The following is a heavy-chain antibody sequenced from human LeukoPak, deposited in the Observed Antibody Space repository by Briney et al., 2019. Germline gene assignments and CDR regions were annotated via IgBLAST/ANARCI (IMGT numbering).Heavy chain of an antibody. CDR2: MNPNSGDT. Sequence: VASVKVSCKTSGYTFTNYDINWVRQATGQGLEWMGWMNPNSGDTGYAQKFQGRLTLTRSTSLRTAYMELGSLTSEDTAVYFCARGMYYYESSGFSAAVEHWGQGTLVTASS. CDR3: ARGMYYYESSGFSAAVEH. D-gene: IGHD3-22*01. J-gene: IGHJ4*02. CDR1: GYTFTNYD. V-gene: IGHV1-8*01.